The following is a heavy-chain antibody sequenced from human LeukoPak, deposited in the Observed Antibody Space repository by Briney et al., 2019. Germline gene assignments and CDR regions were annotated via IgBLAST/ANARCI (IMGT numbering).Heavy chain of an antibody. CDR1: GYTFTGYY. D-gene: IGHD6-19*01. CDR3: ARDAARSRKVSSGWYSLSFDY. V-gene: IGHV1-2*02. J-gene: IGHJ4*02. CDR2: INPNSGGT. Sequence: ASVKVSCKASGYTFTGYYMHWVRQAPGQGLEWTGWINPNSGGTNYAQKFQGRVTMTRDTSISTAYMELSRLRSDDTAVYYCARDAARSRKVSSGWYSLSFDYWGQGTLVTVSS.